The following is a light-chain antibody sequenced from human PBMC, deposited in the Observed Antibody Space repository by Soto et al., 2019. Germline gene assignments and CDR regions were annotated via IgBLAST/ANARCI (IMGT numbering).Light chain of an antibody. CDR3: QQYKT. V-gene: IGKV1-5*03. CDR1: QSISSW. CDR2: KAS. J-gene: IGKJ1*01. Sequence: DIQMTQSPSTLSASVGDRVTITCRASQSISSWLAWYQQKPGKAPKLLIYKASSLESGVPSRFSGSGSGTEFTLTISSLQPDDFATYYCQQYKTFGQATKV.